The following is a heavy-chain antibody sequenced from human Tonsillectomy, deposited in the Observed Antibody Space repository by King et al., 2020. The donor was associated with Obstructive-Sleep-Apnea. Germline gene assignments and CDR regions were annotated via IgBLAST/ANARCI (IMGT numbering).Heavy chain of an antibody. J-gene: IGHJ3*02. Sequence: QLVQSGAEVKKPGESLKISCKGSGYSFTSYWIGWVRQMPGKGLEWMGIIYPGDSDTRYSPSFQGQVTISADKSISTAYLQWSSLKASDTAMYYCARSLINYYDSSGYYPGAFDISGQGTMVTVSS. CDR2: IYPGDSDT. D-gene: IGHD3-22*01. V-gene: IGHV5-51*01. CDR3: ARSLINYYDSSGYYPGAFDI. CDR1: GYSFTSYW.